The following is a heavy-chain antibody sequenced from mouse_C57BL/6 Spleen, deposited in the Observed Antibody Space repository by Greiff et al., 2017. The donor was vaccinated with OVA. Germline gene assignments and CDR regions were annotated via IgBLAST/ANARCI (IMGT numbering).Heavy chain of an antibody. CDR2: IDPDNGDT. V-gene: IGHV14-4*01. Sequence: VQLKQSGAELVRPGASVKLSCTASGFNIKDDYMHWVKQRPEQGLEWIGWIDPDNGDTEYASKFQGKATITADTSSNTAYLQLSSLTSEDTAVYYCTTGGSSNFDVWGTGTTVTVSS. CDR3: TTGGSSNFDV. J-gene: IGHJ1*03. D-gene: IGHD1-1*01. CDR1: GFNIKDDY.